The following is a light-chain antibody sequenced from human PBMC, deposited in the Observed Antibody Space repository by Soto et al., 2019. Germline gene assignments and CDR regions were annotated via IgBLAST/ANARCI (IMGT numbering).Light chain of an antibody. Sequence: QSVLTQPASVSGSPGQSITISCAGTSSDVGYYDLVSWYQQHPGKAPKPIIFEVTQRPSGISDRFSASKSGFTASLTISGLQPEDEAAYFCCTYAGHVPKFGGGTK. J-gene: IGLJ3*02. CDR3: CTYAGHVPK. V-gene: IGLV2-23*02. CDR2: EVT. CDR1: SSDVGYYDL.